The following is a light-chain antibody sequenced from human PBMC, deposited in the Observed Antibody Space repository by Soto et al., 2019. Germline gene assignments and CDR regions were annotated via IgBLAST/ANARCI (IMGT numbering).Light chain of an antibody. CDR3: QKRDNWPSYT. CDR2: DAS. J-gene: IGKJ2*01. CDR1: QSVRSS. Sequence: EIVLTQSPGTLSLSPGERATISCRASQSVRSSLAWYQHKPGQAPRLLIYDASNRATGIPARFSGSGSGTDFILSISRLEPEDFAVYYCQKRDNWPSYTFGQGTKVDIK. V-gene: IGKV3-11*01.